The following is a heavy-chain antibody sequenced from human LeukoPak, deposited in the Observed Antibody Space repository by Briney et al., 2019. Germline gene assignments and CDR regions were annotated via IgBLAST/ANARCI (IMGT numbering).Heavy chain of an antibody. CDR1: GFTFSDYY. J-gene: IGHJ5*02. V-gene: IGHV3-11*01. D-gene: IGHD3-22*01. Sequence: GGSLRLSCAASGFTFSDYYMSWIRQAPGKGLERVSYISSSGSTIYYADSVKGRFTISRDNAKNSLYLQMNSLRAEDTAVYYCARDETHCYDSKSWFDPWGQGTLVTVSS. CDR2: ISSSGSTI. CDR3: ARDETHCYDSKSWFDP.